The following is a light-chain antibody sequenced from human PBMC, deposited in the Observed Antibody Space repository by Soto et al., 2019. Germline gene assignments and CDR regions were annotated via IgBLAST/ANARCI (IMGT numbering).Light chain of an antibody. Sequence: EIVLTQSPATLSLSPGERATLSCRASQSVSSYFAWYQQKPGQAPRLLIYDASNRATGIPARFSGSGSGTDFTLTISSLEPEDSAIYYCQQRSTWPLTLGGGTKVEIK. CDR1: QSVSSY. J-gene: IGKJ4*01. CDR3: QQRSTWPLT. CDR2: DAS. V-gene: IGKV3-11*01.